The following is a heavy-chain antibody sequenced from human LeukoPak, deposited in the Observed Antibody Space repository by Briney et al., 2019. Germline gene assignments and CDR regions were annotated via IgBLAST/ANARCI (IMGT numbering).Heavy chain of an antibody. CDR2: IYYSGST. J-gene: IGHJ4*02. CDR1: GGSISSYY. Sequence: SETLSLTCTVSGGSISSYYWSWIRQPPGKGLEWIGYIYYSGSTNYNPSLKSRVTISVDTSKNQFSLKLSSVTAADTAVYYCAAADAAAPGAYWGQGTLVTVSS. D-gene: IGHD6-13*01. V-gene: IGHV4-59*01. CDR3: AAADAAAPGAY.